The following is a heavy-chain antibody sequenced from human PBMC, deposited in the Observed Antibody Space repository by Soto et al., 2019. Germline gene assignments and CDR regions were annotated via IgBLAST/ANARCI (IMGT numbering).Heavy chain of an antibody. CDR2: IRSKAYGGTT. Sequence: GGSLRLSCTASGFTFGDYAMSWVRQAPGKGLEWVGFIRSKAYGGTTEYAASVKGRFTISRDDSKSIAYLQMNSLKTEDTAVYYCTRGHYGSGSYRHGDYWGQGTLVTVSS. J-gene: IGHJ4*02. CDR1: GFTFGDYA. CDR3: TRGHYGSGSYRHGDY. D-gene: IGHD3-10*01. V-gene: IGHV3-49*04.